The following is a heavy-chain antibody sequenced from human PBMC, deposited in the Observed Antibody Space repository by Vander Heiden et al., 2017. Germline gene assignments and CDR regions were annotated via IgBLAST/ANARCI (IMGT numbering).Heavy chain of an antibody. CDR1: GCSISRGGYS. J-gene: IGHJ3*02. D-gene: IGHD6-13*01. Sequence: QLQLQESGSGLVKPSQTLSLTCAVSGCSISRGGYSWRWIRQPPGKGLEWIGYIYHSGSTYYNPSLKSRVTISVDRSKNQFSLKLSSVTAADTAVYYCARATAGYSSSWFAVGAFDIWGQGTMVTVSS. CDR2: IYHSGST. V-gene: IGHV4-30-2*01. CDR3: ARATAGYSSSWFAVGAFDI.